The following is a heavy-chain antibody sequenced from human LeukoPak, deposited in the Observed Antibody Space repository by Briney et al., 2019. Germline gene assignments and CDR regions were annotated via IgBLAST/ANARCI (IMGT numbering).Heavy chain of an antibody. D-gene: IGHD6-6*01. Sequence: GGSLRLSCAAPGFTFSYYWMDWVRQAPGKGLVWVSRINTDGGSTSYADSVKGRFTISRDNAKNTLYLQMNSLRAEDTAVYFCARATGATSSSGSYHFWGQGTLVTVSS. CDR1: GFTFSYYW. CDR3: ARATGATSSSGSYHF. J-gene: IGHJ4*02. CDR2: INTDGGST. V-gene: IGHV3-74*01.